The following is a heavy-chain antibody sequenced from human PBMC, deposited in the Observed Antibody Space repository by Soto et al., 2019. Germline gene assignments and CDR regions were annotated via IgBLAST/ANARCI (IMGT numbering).Heavy chain of an antibody. V-gene: IGHV3-30*18. CDR1: GFTFSSYG. CDR2: ISYDGSNK. J-gene: IGHJ6*02. CDR3: AKDSYYYYYYGMDV. Sequence: ESGGGVVQPGRSPRLSCAASGFTFSSYGMHWVRQAPGKGLEWVAVISYDGSNKYYADSVKGRFTISRDNSKNTLYLQMNSLRAEDTAVYYCAKDSYYYYYYGMDVWGQGTTVTVSS.